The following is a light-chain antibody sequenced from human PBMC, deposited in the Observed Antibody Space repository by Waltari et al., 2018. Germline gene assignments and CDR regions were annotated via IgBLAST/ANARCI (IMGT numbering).Light chain of an antibody. J-gene: IGKJ2*03. V-gene: IGKV1-13*02. CDR3: QQGNSYPHS. CDR1: QGISSY. CDR2: YAN. Sequence: IQMSPSPSSLSASVGDRVTITCRASQGISSYLNWYQQKPGKAPKLLIYYANSLASGVPSRFSGSGSGTEFTLTISSLQPEDFATYYCQQGNSYPHSFGQGTKVEIK.